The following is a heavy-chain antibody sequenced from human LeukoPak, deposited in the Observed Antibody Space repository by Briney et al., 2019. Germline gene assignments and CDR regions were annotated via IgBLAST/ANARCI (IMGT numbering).Heavy chain of an antibody. D-gene: IGHD3-22*01. Sequence: GGSLRLSCAASGFTFSSYSMNWVRQAPGKGLEWVSYISSSSSTIYYADSVKGRFTISRDNAKNSLYLQMNSLRAEDTAVYYCARDGVDYYDSSGPLHAFDIWGQGTMVTVSS. V-gene: IGHV3-48*04. CDR1: GFTFSSYS. CDR3: ARDGVDYYDSSGPLHAFDI. CDR2: ISSSSSTI. J-gene: IGHJ3*02.